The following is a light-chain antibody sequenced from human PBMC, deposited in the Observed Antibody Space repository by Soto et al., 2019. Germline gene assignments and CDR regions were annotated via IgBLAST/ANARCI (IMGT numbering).Light chain of an antibody. CDR1: SSDVGGYNY. V-gene: IGLV2-14*01. Sequence: QSALTQPASVSGSPGQSITISCTGTSSDVGGYNYVSWYQQHPGKAPKLIIYHVSDRPPGSSSRFSGSKSGNTASLTISGLQAEDEADYYCSSYTSSSTYVFGTGTKVTVL. J-gene: IGLJ1*01. CDR3: SSYTSSSTYV. CDR2: HVS.